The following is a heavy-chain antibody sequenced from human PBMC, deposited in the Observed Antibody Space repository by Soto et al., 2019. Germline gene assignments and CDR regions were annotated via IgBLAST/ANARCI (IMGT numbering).Heavy chain of an antibody. CDR2: INHSGST. V-gene: IGHV4-34*01. J-gene: IGHJ4*02. CDR3: ARLEGLATTSYYFDF. CDR1: DGSFSGYY. Sequence: SETLSLTCAVYDGSFSGYYWSWIRQPPGKGLEWIGEINHSGSTNYNPSLKSRVTISVDTSKNQFSLKLSSVTAADTAVYFCARLEGLATTSYYFDFWGPGALVTVSS. D-gene: IGHD3-9*01.